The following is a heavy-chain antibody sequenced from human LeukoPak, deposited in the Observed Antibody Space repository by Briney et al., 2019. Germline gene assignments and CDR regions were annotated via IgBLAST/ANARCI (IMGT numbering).Heavy chain of an antibody. V-gene: IGHV1-8*02. CDR3: ARGRTRGDVWSGYYTGVVAFGGVRDAFDI. CDR2: INPNRGGT. Sequence: ASVKVSCKASGYTFTSYGISWVRQAPGQGLEWMGWINPNRGGTNYAQKFQGRVTMTRNTSISTAYMELSSLRSEDTAVYYCARGRTRGDVWSGYYTGVVAFGGVRDAFDIWGQGTMVTVSS. J-gene: IGHJ3*02. D-gene: IGHD3-3*01. CDR1: GYTFTSYG.